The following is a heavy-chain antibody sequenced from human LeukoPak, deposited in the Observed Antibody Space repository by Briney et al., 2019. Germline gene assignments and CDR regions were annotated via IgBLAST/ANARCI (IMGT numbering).Heavy chain of an antibody. V-gene: IGHV1-2*02. J-gene: IGHJ3*02. D-gene: IGHD3-22*01. Sequence: ASVKVSCKASGYTFTGYYIHWVRQSPGQGLECMGWINPNSGGTNYAQKFQGRVTMTRDTSISTAYMELSRLRSHDTAVYYCARFEGALNYYDSSGYYLDIWGQGTMVTVSS. CDR1: GYTFTGYY. CDR3: ARFEGALNYYDSSGYYLDI. CDR2: INPNSGGT.